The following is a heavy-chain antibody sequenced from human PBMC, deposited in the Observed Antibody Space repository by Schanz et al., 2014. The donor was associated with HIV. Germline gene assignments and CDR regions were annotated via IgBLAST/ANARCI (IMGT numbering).Heavy chain of an antibody. D-gene: IGHD3-10*01. J-gene: IGHJ6*02. CDR3: AREGSNYYGSGSYYKTYGMDV. Sequence: QVQLVESGGGVVQPGRSLRLSCAASGFTFSSYAMHWVRQAPGKGLEWVTVIWYDGSNKYYADSVKGRFTISRDNSKNTLYLQMNSLRAEDTAVYYCAREGSNYYGSGSYYKTYGMDVWGQGTTVTVS. CDR2: IWYDGSNK. V-gene: IGHV3-33*08. CDR1: GFTFSSYA.